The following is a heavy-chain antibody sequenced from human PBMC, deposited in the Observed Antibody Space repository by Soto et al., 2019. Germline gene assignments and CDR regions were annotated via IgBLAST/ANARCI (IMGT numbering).Heavy chain of an antibody. CDR2: VFHTGDT. J-gene: IGHJ4*02. V-gene: IGHV4-4*02. D-gene: IGHD7-27*01. Sequence: LSLTCAVSGDSISSSVWWTWVRQPPGKGLEWIGEVFHTGDTYFNPSLRSRVAMSVDKSTNEFSLKVTSVTAADTAIYYCARKAWVRFDYWGQGALVTVSS. CDR1: GDSISSSVW. CDR3: ARKAWVRFDY.